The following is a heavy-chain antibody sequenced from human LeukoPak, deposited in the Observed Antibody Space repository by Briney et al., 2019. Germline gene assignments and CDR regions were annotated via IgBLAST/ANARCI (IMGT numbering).Heavy chain of an antibody. CDR1: GFTFSKAW. CDR2: IKSKTDGGTT. Sequence: PGGSLRLSCVASGFTFSKAWMNWVRQAPGKGLEWVGRIKSKTDGGTTDYAAPVKGRITISRDDSTNTLHLQINSLKTEVTAVYYCTTSLAGAVTAVYPFDNWGQGTLVTVSS. J-gene: IGHJ4*02. CDR3: TTSLAGAVTAVYPFDN. V-gene: IGHV3-15*01. D-gene: IGHD2-21*02.